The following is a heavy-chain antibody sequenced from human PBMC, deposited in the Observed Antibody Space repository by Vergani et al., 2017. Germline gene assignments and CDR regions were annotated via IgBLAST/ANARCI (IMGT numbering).Heavy chain of an antibody. J-gene: IGHJ4*02. V-gene: IGHV4-38-2*01. CDR1: DFISNGHY. CDR2: LYASGIT. Sequence: QVQLQESGPGLVKPSETLSLICDVFDFISNGHYWGWIRQYTEKGLEWIGSLYASGITYYSPSLKSRVAISIDTSKTPFSLGLSSVTAADTAVYYCSRHLRGYSYGVFDYWGQGREVTVSS. D-gene: IGHD5-18*01. CDR3: SRHLRGYSYGVFDY.